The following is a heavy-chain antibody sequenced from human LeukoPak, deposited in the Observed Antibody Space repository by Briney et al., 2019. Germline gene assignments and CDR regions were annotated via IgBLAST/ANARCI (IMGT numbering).Heavy chain of an antibody. Sequence: SETLSLTCTVSSGSISSYYWSWIRQPPGKGLEWIGYIYYSGSTNYNPSLKSRVTISVDTSKNQFSLKLSSVTAADTAVYYCAGLYYYGSGYYYGMDVWGQGTTVTVSS. V-gene: IGHV4-59*08. CDR1: SGSISSYY. CDR3: AGLYYYGSGYYYGMDV. J-gene: IGHJ6*02. D-gene: IGHD3-10*01. CDR2: IYYSGST.